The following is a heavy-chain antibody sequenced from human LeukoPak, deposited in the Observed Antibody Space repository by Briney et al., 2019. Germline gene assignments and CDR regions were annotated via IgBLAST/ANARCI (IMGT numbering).Heavy chain of an antibody. V-gene: IGHV3-30-3*01. CDR2: ISYDGSNK. D-gene: IGHD6-19*01. Sequence: PGGSLRLSCAASGFTFSSYWMHWVRQAPGKGLEWVAVISYDGSNKYYADSVKGRFTISRDNSKNTLYLQMNSLRAEDTAVYYCARGTPFSSGWLYYGMDVWGQGTTVTVSS. CDR3: ARGTPFSSGWLYYGMDV. J-gene: IGHJ6*02. CDR1: GFTFSSYW.